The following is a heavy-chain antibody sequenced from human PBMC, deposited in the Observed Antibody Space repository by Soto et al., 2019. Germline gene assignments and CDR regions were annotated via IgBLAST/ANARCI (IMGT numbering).Heavy chain of an antibody. Sequence: GGSLRLSCAASGFTFSSYGMHWVRQAPGKGPEWVAVISYDGSNKYYADSVKGRFTISRDNSKNTLYLQMNSLRAEDTAVYYCAKDLADYYGMDVWGQGTTVTVSS. J-gene: IGHJ6*02. CDR2: ISYDGSNK. V-gene: IGHV3-30*18. CDR1: GFTFSSYG. CDR3: AKDLADYYGMDV.